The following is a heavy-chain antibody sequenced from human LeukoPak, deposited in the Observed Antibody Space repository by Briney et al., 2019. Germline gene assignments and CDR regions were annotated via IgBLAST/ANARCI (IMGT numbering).Heavy chain of an antibody. CDR1: GDSISNYY. CDR2: IYYSGST. Sequence: SETLSLTCTVSGDSISNYYWSWIRQPPGKGLEWIGYIYYSGSTNYNPSLKSRVTISVDTSKNQFSLKLSSVTAADTAVYYCARESSGSYYSYYYYGMDVWGQGTTVTVSS. J-gene: IGHJ6*02. V-gene: IGHV4-59*01. CDR3: ARESSGSYYSYYYYGMDV. D-gene: IGHD1-26*01.